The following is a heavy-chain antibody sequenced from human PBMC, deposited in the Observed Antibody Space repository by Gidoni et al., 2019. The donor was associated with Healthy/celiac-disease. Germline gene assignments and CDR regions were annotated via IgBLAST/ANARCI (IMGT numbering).Heavy chain of an antibody. J-gene: IGHJ6*02. V-gene: IGHV4-34*01. CDR2: INHSGST. Sequence: QVQLQQWGAGLLKPSETLSLTCAVSGGSFSGYYWSWIRQPPGKGLEWIGEINHSGSTNYNPSLKSRVTISVDTSKNQFSLKLSSVTAADTAVYYCARGPYYYGSGSFYGMDVWGQGTTVTVSS. D-gene: IGHD3-10*01. CDR3: ARGPYYYGSGSFYGMDV. CDR1: GGSFSGYY.